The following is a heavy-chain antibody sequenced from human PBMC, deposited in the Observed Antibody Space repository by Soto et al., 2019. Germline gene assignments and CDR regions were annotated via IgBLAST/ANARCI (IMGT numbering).Heavy chain of an antibody. CDR1: GFTFGDYA. J-gene: IGHJ4*02. V-gene: IGHV3-49*03. D-gene: IGHD2-2*01. Sequence: HPGGSLRLSCTASGFTFGDYAMSWFRQAPGKGLEWVGFIRSKAYGGTTEYAASVKGRFTISRDDSKSIAYLQMNSLKTEDTAVYYCTRGVVVPAASLFDYWGQGTLVTVSS. CDR2: IRSKAYGGTT. CDR3: TRGVVVPAASLFDY.